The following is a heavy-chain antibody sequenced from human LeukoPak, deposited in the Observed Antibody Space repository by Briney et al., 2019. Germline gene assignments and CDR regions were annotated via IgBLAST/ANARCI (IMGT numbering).Heavy chain of an antibody. Sequence: PGRSLRLSCAASGFSFSSYGMHWVRQAPGKGLEWLTVISYDGNTIYYADSVKGRFTISRDNSKNTLYLQMNSLRIEDTAVYYCTKVRYCSGGSCYFYHAMDVWGRGTTVTVSS. D-gene: IGHD2-15*01. J-gene: IGHJ6*02. CDR2: ISYDGNTI. CDR3: TKVRYCSGGSCYFYHAMDV. V-gene: IGHV3-30*18. CDR1: GFSFSSYG.